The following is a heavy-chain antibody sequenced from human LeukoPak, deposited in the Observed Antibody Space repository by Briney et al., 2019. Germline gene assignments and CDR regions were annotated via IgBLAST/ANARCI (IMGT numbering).Heavy chain of an antibody. Sequence: SETLSLTCAVYGGSFSGYYWSWIRQPPGKGLEWIGEINYSGNTNYNPSLKSRVTISLDKSRNQFSLQLTSVTAADTAVYYCARGPYWTIAARPMDYWGQGNLVTVSS. CDR3: ARGPYWTIAARPMDY. CDR1: GGSFSGYY. V-gene: IGHV4-34*01. D-gene: IGHD6-6*01. J-gene: IGHJ4*02. CDR2: INYSGNT.